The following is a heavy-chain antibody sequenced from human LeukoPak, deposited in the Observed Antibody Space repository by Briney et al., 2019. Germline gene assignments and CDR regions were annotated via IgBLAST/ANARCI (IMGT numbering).Heavy chain of an antibody. CDR1: GVSISSGGYS. CDR3: ARLDSSSWYGGGALDY. V-gene: IGHV4-30-2*01. J-gene: IGHJ4*02. D-gene: IGHD6-13*01. Sequence: SQTLSLTCAVSGVSISSGGYSWSWIRQPRGKALEWIGYIYHSGSTYHSPSLKGRVTISVDRSKNQFSLKLSSVTAADTAVYYCARLDSSSWYGGGALDYWGQGTLVTVSS. CDR2: IYHSGST.